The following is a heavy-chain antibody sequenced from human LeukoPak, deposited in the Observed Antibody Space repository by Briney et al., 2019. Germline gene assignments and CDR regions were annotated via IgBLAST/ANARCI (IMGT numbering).Heavy chain of an antibody. CDR3: ARAGYSGLRTFFDL. Sequence: SETLSLTCAVSGYSISSGYYWGWIRRPPGKGLEWIGNIYHSGSTYYNPSLKSRVTISVDTSKNQFSLELSSVTAADTAVYYCARAGYSGLRTFFDLWGRGTLVTVSS. D-gene: IGHD4-11*01. J-gene: IGHJ2*01. CDR2: IYHSGST. V-gene: IGHV4-38-2*01. CDR1: GYSISSGYY.